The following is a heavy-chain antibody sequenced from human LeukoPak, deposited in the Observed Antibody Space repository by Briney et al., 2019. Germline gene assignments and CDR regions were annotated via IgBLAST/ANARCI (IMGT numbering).Heavy chain of an antibody. CDR1: GFTFSSYA. CDR3: AKASYYGSGSYYYFDY. V-gene: IGHV3-23*01. CDR2: ISGSGAST. J-gene: IGHJ4*02. D-gene: IGHD3-10*01. Sequence: PGGSLRLSCAASGFTFSSYAMTWVRQAPGKGLEWVSAISGSGASTYYADSVKGRFTVSRDNSKNTLYLQMNSLRAEDTAVYYCAKASYYGSGSYYYFDYWGQGTLVTVSS.